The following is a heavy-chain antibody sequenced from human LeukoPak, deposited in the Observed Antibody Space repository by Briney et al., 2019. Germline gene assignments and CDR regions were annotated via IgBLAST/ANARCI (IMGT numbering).Heavy chain of an antibody. CDR2: IYYSGST. D-gene: IGHD6-19*01. Sequence: PSETLSLTCTVSGGSISSSSYYWGWIRQPPGKGLEWIGSIYYSGSTYYNPSLKSRVTISVDTSKNQFSLKLSSVTAADPAVYYCARPTGQWLARGAFDIWGQGTMVTVSS. CDR1: GGSISSSSYY. V-gene: IGHV4-39*01. J-gene: IGHJ3*02. CDR3: ARPTGQWLARGAFDI.